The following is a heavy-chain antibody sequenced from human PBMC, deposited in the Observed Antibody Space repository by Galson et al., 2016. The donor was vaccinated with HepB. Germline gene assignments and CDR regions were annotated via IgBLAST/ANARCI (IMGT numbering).Heavy chain of an antibody. Sequence: SLRLSCAASGFTFSSYGMHWVRQAPGKGLEWVAGIWYDGSNKHYADSVKGRFTISRDNSKNTLYLQMNSLRAEDTAVYYCARGKRSPGDYWGQGTLVTVSS. CDR2: IWYDGSNK. CDR3: ARGKRSPGDY. CDR1: GFTFSSYG. J-gene: IGHJ4*02. V-gene: IGHV3-33*01.